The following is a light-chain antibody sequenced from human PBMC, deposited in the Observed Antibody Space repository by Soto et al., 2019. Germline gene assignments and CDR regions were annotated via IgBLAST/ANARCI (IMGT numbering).Light chain of an antibody. CDR2: GAS. CDR1: QSVSSSY. Sequence: ENVLTQSPGTLSLSPGERATLSCRASQSVSSSYLAWYQQKPGQAPRLLIYGASSRATGIPDRFSGSGSGTDFTLTISRLEPADFAVYYCQQYGSSPWTFGQETKVDIK. CDR3: QQYGSSPWT. V-gene: IGKV3-20*01. J-gene: IGKJ1*01.